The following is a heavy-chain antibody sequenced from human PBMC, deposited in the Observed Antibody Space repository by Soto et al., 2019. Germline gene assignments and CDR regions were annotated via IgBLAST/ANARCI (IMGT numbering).Heavy chain of an antibody. CDR3: VRGGSNYAS. J-gene: IGHJ5*02. CDR1: GFTFSDSW. V-gene: IGHV3-7*01. CDR2: IKPDESEK. D-gene: IGHD4-4*01. Sequence: GGSLRLSCTASGFTFSDSWMTWFRQAPGKGLEWVARIKPDESEKKYADSVKGRFSISRDNAKNSMYLQMDSLRGEDTAVYYCVRGGSNYASWGQGXLVTVYS.